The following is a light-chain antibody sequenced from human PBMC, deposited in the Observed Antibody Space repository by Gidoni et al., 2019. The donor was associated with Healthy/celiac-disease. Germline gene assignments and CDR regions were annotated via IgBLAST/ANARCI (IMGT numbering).Light chain of an antibody. V-gene: IGLV2-11*01. J-gene: IGLJ2*01. CDR1: SSDVGVYNY. CDR2: DVS. CDR3: CSYAGSYTHVV. Sequence: QSVLTQPRSVSGSPGQAVTISCTGTSSDVGVYNYVSWYQQHPGKAPKLMIYDVSKRPSGVPDRFSGSKSGNTASLTISGLQAEDEADYYCCSYAGSYTHVVFGGGTKLTVL.